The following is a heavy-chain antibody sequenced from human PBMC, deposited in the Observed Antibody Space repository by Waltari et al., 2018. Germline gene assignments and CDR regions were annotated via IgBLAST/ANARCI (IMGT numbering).Heavy chain of an antibody. CDR1: GGSISSSSCY. CDR3: AREVVRSPHAFDI. CDR2: IYYSGST. V-gene: IGHV4-39*07. J-gene: IGHJ3*02. D-gene: IGHD2-15*01. Sequence: LQLQESGPGLVKPSETLSLTRTVSGGSISSSSCYCVRIRRPPGKGLGWIGSIYYSGSTYYNPSLKSRVTISVDTSKNQFSLKLSSVTAADTAVYYCAREVVRSPHAFDIWGQGTMVTVSS.